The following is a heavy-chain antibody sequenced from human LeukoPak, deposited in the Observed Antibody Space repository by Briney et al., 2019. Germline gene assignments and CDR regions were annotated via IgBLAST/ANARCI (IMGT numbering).Heavy chain of an antibody. Sequence: GSLRLSCVVSGLTSTKYWINWIRQPPGKGLEWIGEINHSGSTNYNPSLKSRVTISVDTSKNQFSLKLSSVTAADTAVYYCARGAPGHYYDSSGLPLGAFDIWGQGTMVTVSS. V-gene: IGHV4-34*01. D-gene: IGHD3-22*01. CDR1: GLTSTKYW. J-gene: IGHJ3*02. CDR3: ARGAPGHYYDSSGLPLGAFDI. CDR2: INHSGST.